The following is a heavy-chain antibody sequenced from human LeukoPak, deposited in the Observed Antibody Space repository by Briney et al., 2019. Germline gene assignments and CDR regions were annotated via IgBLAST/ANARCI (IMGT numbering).Heavy chain of an antibody. Sequence: GGSLRLSCAASGFTFSSYAMSWVRQAPGKGLEWVSAISGSGGSTYYADSVKGRFTISRDNSKHTLYLQMNSLRDEDTAVYYCAKTPDSSSWPYYYYGMDVWGQGTTVTVSS. CDR2: ISGSGGST. D-gene: IGHD6-13*01. CDR1: GFTFSSYA. J-gene: IGHJ6*02. CDR3: AKTPDSSSWPYYYYGMDV. V-gene: IGHV3-23*01.